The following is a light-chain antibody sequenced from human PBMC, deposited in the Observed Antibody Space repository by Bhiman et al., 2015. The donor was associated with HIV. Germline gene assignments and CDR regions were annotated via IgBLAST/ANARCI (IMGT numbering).Light chain of an antibody. CDR3: QSYDNTKLLF. J-gene: IGLJ2*01. V-gene: IGLV6-57*01. CDR1: TGSIASSY. Sequence: MLTQPHSVSESPGKTVSISCTRTTGSIASSYVQWYQQRPGSPPTLVIYEDTQRPAGVPGRFSGSIDRSSNSASLTISGLKSEDEGDYYCQSYDNTKLLFFGGGTKLTVL. CDR2: EDT.